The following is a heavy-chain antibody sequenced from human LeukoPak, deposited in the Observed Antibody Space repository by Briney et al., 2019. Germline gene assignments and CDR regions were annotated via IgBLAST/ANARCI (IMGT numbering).Heavy chain of an antibody. CDR2: VKSKADDGTT. Sequence: PGGSLRLSCEASGFSFTNTWMSWVRQAPGKGLEWVGRVKSKADDGTTDYAAPVQGRFTISRDDSKNTLSLQMNSLKTEDTAVYYCATEGGSGSYYGDDAFDMWGQRTMVTVSS. CDR1: GFSFTNTW. J-gene: IGHJ3*02. CDR3: ATEGGSGSYYGDDAFDM. D-gene: IGHD3-10*01. V-gene: IGHV3-15*01.